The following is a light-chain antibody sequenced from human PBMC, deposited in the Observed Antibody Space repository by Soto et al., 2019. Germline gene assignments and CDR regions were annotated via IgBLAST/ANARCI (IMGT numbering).Light chain of an antibody. V-gene: IGKV3D-20*02. CDR2: DAS. J-gene: IGKJ1*01. Sequence: EFVLTQSPGTLSLSPGERATLSCRASQTVRNNYLAWYQQKPGQAPRLLIYDASSRATGIPDRFSGGGSGTDFTLPISRLEPEDFAVYYCQQRTNWPRTFGQGTKVDI. CDR1: QTVRNNY. CDR3: QQRTNWPRT.